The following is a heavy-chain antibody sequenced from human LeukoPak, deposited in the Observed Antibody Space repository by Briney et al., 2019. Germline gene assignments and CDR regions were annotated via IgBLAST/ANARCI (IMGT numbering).Heavy chain of an antibody. Sequence: SETLSLTRTVSGGSISNYHWSWIRQPAGKGLESIGRIYSSGSTNYNPSLKSRVTISVDTSKNQFSLKLSSVTAADTAVYYCARDLTDDYGDYNRQGYFDLWGRGTLVTVSS. J-gene: IGHJ2*01. V-gene: IGHV4-4*07. CDR1: GGSISNYH. CDR2: IYSSGST. D-gene: IGHD4-17*01. CDR3: ARDLTDDYGDYNRQGYFDL.